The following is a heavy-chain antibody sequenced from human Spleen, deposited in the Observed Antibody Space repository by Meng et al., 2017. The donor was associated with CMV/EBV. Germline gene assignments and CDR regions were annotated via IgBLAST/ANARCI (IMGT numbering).Heavy chain of an antibody. J-gene: IGHJ6*02. CDR3: ASANYCSSSTCYYGMDV. V-gene: IGHV4-61*01. Sequence: SVSSGTFYWSWIRQPPGRGLEWIGFIYYSGSTNYNPSLKSRVIISVDTSKNQFSLKLRSVTAADTALYYCASANYCSSSTCYYGMDVWGQGTTVTVSS. D-gene: IGHD2-2*01. CDR2: IYYSGST. CDR1: SVSSGTFY.